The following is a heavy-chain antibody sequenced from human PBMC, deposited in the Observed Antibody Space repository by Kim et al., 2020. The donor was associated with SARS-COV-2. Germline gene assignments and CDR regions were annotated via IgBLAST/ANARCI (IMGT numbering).Heavy chain of an antibody. J-gene: IGHJ4*02. CDR3: ADRRGINFAHDF. D-gene: IGHD1-26*01. CDR1: GFTFSSYA. CDR2: IIGGGGGT. V-gene: IGHV3-23*01. Sequence: GGSLRLSCAGSGFTFSSYAMTWVRQAPGKGLEWVATIIGGGGGTQYADSVEGRFSISRDNSKNTLFLQMNSLRVEDTAGLYCADRRGINFAHDFWGQGTL.